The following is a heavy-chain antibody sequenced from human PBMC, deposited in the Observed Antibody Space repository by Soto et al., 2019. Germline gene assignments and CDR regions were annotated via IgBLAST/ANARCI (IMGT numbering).Heavy chain of an antibody. Sequence: SETLSLTCAVSGGSISSSNWWSWVRQPPGKGLEWIGEIYHSGSTNYNPSLKSRVTISVDKSKDQFSLKLSSVTAADTAVYYCARVPYDILTHSFDYWGQGTLVTVSS. J-gene: IGHJ4*02. D-gene: IGHD3-9*01. CDR3: ARVPYDILTHSFDY. CDR1: GGSISSSNW. CDR2: IYHSGST. V-gene: IGHV4-4*02.